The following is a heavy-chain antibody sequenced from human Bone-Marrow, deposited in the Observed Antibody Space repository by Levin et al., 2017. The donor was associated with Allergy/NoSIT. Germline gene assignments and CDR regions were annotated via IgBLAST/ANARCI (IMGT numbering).Heavy chain of an antibody. V-gene: IGHV3-30*04. Sequence: GESLKISCAASGFTFSNYAMHWVRQAPGKGLEWVAVISYDGSNKYYTGSVKGRFTISRDNSKNTVYLQMNSLRPEDTAMYYCAGDPVVVVGAGMYYGLVVWGQGTTVTVSS. J-gene: IGHJ6*02. CDR1: GFTFSNYA. CDR2: ISYDGSNK. D-gene: IGHD2-15*01. CDR3: AGDPVVVVGAGMYYGLVV.